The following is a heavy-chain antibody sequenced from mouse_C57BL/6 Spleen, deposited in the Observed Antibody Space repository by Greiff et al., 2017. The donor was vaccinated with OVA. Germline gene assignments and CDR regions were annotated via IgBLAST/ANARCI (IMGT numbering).Heavy chain of an antibody. J-gene: IGHJ4*01. V-gene: IGHV1-61*01. Sequence: VQLQQPGAELVRPGSSVKLSCKASGYTFTSYWMDWVKQRPGQGLEWIGNIYPSDSETHYNQKFKDKATLTVDKSSSTAYMELRSLTSEDTAVYYCARSGSSGYAMDYWGQGTSVTVSS. D-gene: IGHD3-2*02. CDR2: IYPSDSET. CDR1: GYTFTSYW. CDR3: ARSGSSGYAMDY.